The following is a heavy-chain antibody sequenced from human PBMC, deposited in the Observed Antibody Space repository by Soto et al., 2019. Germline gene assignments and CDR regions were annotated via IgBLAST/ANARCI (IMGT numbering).Heavy chain of an antibody. J-gene: IGHJ1*01. D-gene: IGHD6-19*01. V-gene: IGHV3-23*01. CDR1: EFTFSSYA. CDR2: ISGSGDST. CDR3: AKGVPGIAVAGTGYFQH. Sequence: SLRLSCAAAEFTFSSYAMSWVRQAPGKGLEWVSGISGSGDSTYYADSVKGRFTISRDNSKNTLYLQMNSLRAEDTAVYYCAKGVPGIAVAGTGYFQHWGQGTLVTVSS.